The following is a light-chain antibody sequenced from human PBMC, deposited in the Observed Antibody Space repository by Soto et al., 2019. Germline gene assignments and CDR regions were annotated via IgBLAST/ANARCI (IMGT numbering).Light chain of an antibody. Sequence: DIQMTQSPSSLAASVGDRVTITCRASQRINNFLNWYQQKPGKAPKLLIYSASSLQTGVSSRFSGSGSGTEFTLTISSLQPDDFATYYCQQYNSYSLTFGQGTKVDIK. CDR2: SAS. CDR1: QRINNF. CDR3: QQYNSYSLT. V-gene: IGKV1-5*01. J-gene: IGKJ1*01.